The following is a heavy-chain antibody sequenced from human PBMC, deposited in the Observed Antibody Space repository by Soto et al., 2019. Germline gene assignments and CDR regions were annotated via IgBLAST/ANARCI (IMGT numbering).Heavy chain of an antibody. CDR3: ARESHDILTGPPWVWYFDL. V-gene: IGHV4-34*01. CDR2: INDRGSI. Sequence: QVQLQQWGAGPLRPLETLSLTCGVSGGSFSGYYWAWIRQSPGKGLEWIGEINDRGSINYKPSLKRQVSISGDTSKNHYSLNLRSVTAADTAVYYCARESHDILTGPPWVWYFDLWGRGTLVTVSS. J-gene: IGHJ2*01. D-gene: IGHD3-9*01. CDR1: GGSFSGYY.